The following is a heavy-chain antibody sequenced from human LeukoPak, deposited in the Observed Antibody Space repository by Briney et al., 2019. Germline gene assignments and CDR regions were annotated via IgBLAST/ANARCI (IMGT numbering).Heavy chain of an antibody. CDR3: ARAFPARAYYYDSSGYRDDAFDI. Sequence: GGSLRLSCAASGFTFSSYSMNWVRQAPGKGLEWVSSISSSSSYIYYADSVKGRFTVSRDNAKNSLYLQMNSLRAEDTAVYYCARAFPARAYYYDSSGYRDDAFDIWGQGTIVTVSS. V-gene: IGHV3-21*01. CDR1: GFTFSSYS. J-gene: IGHJ3*02. CDR2: ISSSSSYI. D-gene: IGHD3-22*01.